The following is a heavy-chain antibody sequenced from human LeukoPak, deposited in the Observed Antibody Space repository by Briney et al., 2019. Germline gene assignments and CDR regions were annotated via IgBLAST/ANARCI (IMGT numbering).Heavy chain of an antibody. CDR2: ISAYNGNT. CDR1: GYTFTSYG. D-gene: IGHD6-19*01. V-gene: IGHV1-18*01. Sequence: GASVKVSCKASGYTFTSYGISWVRQAPGQGLEWMGWISAYNGNTNYAQKLRGRVTMTTDTSTSTAYMELRSLRSDDTAVYYCARVLVYSSGWYYFDYWGQGTLVTVSS. CDR3: ARVLVYSSGWYYFDY. J-gene: IGHJ4*02.